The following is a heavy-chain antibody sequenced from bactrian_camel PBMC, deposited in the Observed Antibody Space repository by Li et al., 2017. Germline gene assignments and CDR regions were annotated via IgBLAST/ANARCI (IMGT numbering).Heavy chain of an antibody. CDR1: GFTFSNYA. V-gene: IGHV3S31*01. J-gene: IGHJ4*01. Sequence: VQLVESGGGLVQPGGSRRLSCVVSGFTFSNYAMTWVRQAPGKGLEWVSSISMYGSSTFYADSVKGRFTISEDYAENTLYLQLNSLNTEDTAMYYCARAAIDSCSGAWCDGPGYWGQGTQVTVS. CDR3: ARAAIDSCSGAWCDGPGY. D-gene: IGHD3*01. CDR2: ISMYGSST.